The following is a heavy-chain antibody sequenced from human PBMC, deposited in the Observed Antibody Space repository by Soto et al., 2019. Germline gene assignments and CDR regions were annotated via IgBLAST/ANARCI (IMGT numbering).Heavy chain of an antibody. CDR3: ARVAFKGPCSSASCYGPVAMDV. CDR2: IYYSGST. CDR1: GGSISSGGYY. D-gene: IGHD2-2*01. V-gene: IGHV4-31*03. J-gene: IGHJ6*02. Sequence: QVQLQESGPGLVKPSQTLSLTCTVSGGSISSGGYYWSWIRQHPGKGLEWIGYIYYSGSTNYNPSRWSRVTISVDAAKTLFSLKLNSVTSADTAVYYCARVAFKGPCSSASCYGPVAMDVWGQGTTVTVSS.